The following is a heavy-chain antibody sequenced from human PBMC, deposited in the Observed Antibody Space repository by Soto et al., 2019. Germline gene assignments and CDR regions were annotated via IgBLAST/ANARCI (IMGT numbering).Heavy chain of an antibody. Sequence: QVQLVQSGAEVKKPGSSVKVSCKASGGTFSSYAISWVRQAPGQGLEWMGGIIPIFGTANYAQKFQGRVTITADESTITAYMELSSLRSEDTAVYYCARDWGSITTEAYYYYGMDVWGQGTTVTVSS. CDR3: ARDWGSITTEAYYYYGMDV. CDR1: GGTFSSYA. D-gene: IGHD3-3*01. CDR2: IIPIFGTA. J-gene: IGHJ6*02. V-gene: IGHV1-69*01.